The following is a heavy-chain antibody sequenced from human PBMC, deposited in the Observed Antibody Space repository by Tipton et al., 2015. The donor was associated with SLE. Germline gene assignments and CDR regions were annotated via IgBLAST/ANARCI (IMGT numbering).Heavy chain of an antibody. D-gene: IGHD2-15*01. V-gene: IGHV4-38-2*02. J-gene: IGHJ5*02. CDR3: ARVLGGSNWFDP. CDR2: FYHSGTT. CDR1: AYSITNGYY. Sequence: TLSLTCTVSAYSITNGYYWGWIRQSPGKGLEWIGSFYHSGTTYYNPSLKSRLTISLDTSKKQFSLNLSSVTAADTAVYYCARVLGGSNWFDPWGQGTLVTVSS.